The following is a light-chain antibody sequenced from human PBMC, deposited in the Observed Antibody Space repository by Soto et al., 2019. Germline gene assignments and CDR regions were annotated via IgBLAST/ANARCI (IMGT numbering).Light chain of an antibody. CDR1: QRVSARY. V-gene: IGKV3-20*01. CDR3: QQYGSSGT. J-gene: IGKJ1*01. CDR2: VAS. Sequence: ETGLTQSPGTLSRSPGDRATLSWGASQRVSARYLAWYHQKPGQAPRLLIYVASNRATGIPDRLSGSGSGTEFTLTISRMEPEDFAVYYCQQYGSSGTFGHGTKVDIK.